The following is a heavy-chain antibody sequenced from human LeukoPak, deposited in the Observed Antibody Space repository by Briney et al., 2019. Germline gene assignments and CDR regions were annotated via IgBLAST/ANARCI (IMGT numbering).Heavy chain of an antibody. J-gene: IGHJ1*01. CDR1: GYTLTELS. CDR3: AIFRGSGEYFQH. CDR2: FDPEDGET. Sequence: GASVKVSCKVSGYTLTELSMHWVRQAPGKGLEWMGGFDPEDGETIYAQKFQGRVTMTEDTSTNTDYMELSSMRSEDTAVYYCAIFRGSGEYFQHWGQGTLVTVSS. D-gene: IGHD3-16*01. V-gene: IGHV1-24*01.